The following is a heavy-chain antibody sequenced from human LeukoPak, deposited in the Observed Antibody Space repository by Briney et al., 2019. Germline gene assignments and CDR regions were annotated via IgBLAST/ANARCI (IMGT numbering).Heavy chain of an antibody. CDR2: ISYDGSNK. V-gene: IGHV3-30-3*01. Sequence: PGRSLRLSCAASGFTFSSYAMHWVRQAPGKGLEWVAVISYDGSNKYYADSVKGRFTISRDNSKNTLHLQMNSLRAEDTAVYYCARDAVVAAVYLSGIDYWGQGTLVTVSS. CDR1: GFTFSSYA. D-gene: IGHD2-15*01. CDR3: ARDAVVAAVYLSGIDY. J-gene: IGHJ4*02.